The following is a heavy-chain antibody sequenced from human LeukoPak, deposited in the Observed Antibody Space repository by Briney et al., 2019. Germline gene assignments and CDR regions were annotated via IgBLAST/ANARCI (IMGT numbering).Heavy chain of an antibody. D-gene: IGHD3-16*02. CDR2: ISAYNGNT. V-gene: IGHV1-18*01. CDR3: AREINDCVWGGYRAFDY. CDR1: GYTFTSYG. J-gene: IGHJ4*02. Sequence: GASVKVSCKASGYTFTSYGISWVRQAPGQGLEWMGWISAYNGNTNYAQKLQGRVTMTTDTSTSTAYMELRSLRSDDTAVYYCAREINDCVWGGYRAFDYWGQGTLVTVSS.